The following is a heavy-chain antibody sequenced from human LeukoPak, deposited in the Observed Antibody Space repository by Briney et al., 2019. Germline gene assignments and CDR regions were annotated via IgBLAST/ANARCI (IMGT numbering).Heavy chain of an antibody. V-gene: IGHV3-48*03. J-gene: IGHJ4*02. CDR2: ISGSGNTI. Sequence: GGSLRLSCVASGFTFSTYEMTWVRQAPGKGLEWVSYISGSGNTIYYADSVKGRFTISRDNAKNSLYLQMNSLRAEDTAVYYWARGWASEAFDYWGQGTLVTVSS. CDR3: ARGWASEAFDY. D-gene: IGHD3-16*01. CDR1: GFTFSTYE.